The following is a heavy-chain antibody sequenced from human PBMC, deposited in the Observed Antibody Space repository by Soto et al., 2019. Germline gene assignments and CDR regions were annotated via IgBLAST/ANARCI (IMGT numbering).Heavy chain of an antibody. Sequence: PSETLSLTCAVYGGSFSGYYWSWIRQPPGKGLEWIGEINHSGSTNYNPSLKSRVTISVDTSKNQFSLKLSSVTAADTAVYYCARDKYYYYYYGMDVWGQGTTVTVSS. V-gene: IGHV4-34*01. CDR1: GGSFSGYY. CDR3: ARDKYYYYYYGMDV. J-gene: IGHJ6*02. CDR2: INHSGST.